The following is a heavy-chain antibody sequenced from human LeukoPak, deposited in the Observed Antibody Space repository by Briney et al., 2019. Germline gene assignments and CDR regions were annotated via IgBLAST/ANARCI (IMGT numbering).Heavy chain of an antibody. CDR3: ARGAVLRYFDPYGMDV. CDR1: EFTFSSYW. V-gene: IGHV3-74*01. J-gene: IGHJ6*04. CDR2: INSDGSST. Sequence: GGSLRLSCAASEFTFSSYWMHWVRQAPGKGLVWVSRINSDGSSTSYADSVKGRFTISRDNAKNTLYLQMNSLRAEDTAVYYCARGAVLRYFDPYGMDVWGKGTTVTVSS. D-gene: IGHD3-9*01.